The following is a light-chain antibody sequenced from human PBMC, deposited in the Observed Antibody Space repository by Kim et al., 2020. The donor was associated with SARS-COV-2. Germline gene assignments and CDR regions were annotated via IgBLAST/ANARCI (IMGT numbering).Light chain of an antibody. Sequence: VPPGQQTSITGSGDKLGDKYACWYQQKPGQSPVLVIYQDSKRPSGIPERFSGSNSGNTATLTISGTQAMDEADYYCQAWDSSTAVFGGGTQLTVL. CDR1: KLGDKY. CDR3: QAWDSSTAV. V-gene: IGLV3-1*01. J-gene: IGLJ3*02. CDR2: QDS.